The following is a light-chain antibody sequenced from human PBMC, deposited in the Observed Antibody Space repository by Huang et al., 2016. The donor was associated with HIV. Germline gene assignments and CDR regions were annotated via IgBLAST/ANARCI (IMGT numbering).Light chain of an antibody. Sequence: DILLTQSPSSLSASVGDRVTITCRASQNINTYLNWYQQNTGKAPKLLVHAASTLPTGGPSRFSGSGSGTDFTLTVNSLQPEDSATYYCQQGYSALITFGQGTRL. J-gene: IGKJ5*01. V-gene: IGKV1-39*01. CDR1: QNINTY. CDR2: AAS. CDR3: QQGYSALIT.